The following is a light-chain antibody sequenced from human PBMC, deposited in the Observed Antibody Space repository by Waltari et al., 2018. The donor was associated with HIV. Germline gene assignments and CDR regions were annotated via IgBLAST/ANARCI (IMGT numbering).Light chain of an antibody. CDR3: SSYTRTTTWL. Sequence: QSALTQPASVSGSPGQSITIPCTGTNGDIGTYNFVSWYQQHPGKAPTLLIYEVRNRPSGVPNRFSGSKSGNTASLTISGLQAEDEADYYCSSYTRTTTWLFGGGTKLTVL. V-gene: IGLV2-14*01. CDR1: NGDIGTYNF. J-gene: IGLJ3*02. CDR2: EVR.